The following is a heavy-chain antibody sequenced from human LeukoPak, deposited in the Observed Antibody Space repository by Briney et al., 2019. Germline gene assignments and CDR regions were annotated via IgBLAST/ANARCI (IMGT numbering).Heavy chain of an antibody. CDR3: ARDAY. CDR1: GVSIGSHY. Sequence: SETLSLTYTVSGVSIGSHYWSWIRQSPGKGLEWIGCVYNSGTTVYNPSLTGRVTISVDTSKNQYSLNLRSVTAADAAVYYCARDAYWGQGILVSV. V-gene: IGHV4-59*11. CDR2: VYNSGTT. J-gene: IGHJ4*02.